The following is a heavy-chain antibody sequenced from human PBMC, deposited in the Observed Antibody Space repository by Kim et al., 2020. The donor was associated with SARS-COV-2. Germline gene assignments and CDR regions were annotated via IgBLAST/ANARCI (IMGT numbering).Heavy chain of an antibody. CDR1: GFTFSSYW. V-gene: IGHV3-74*01. CDR2: IKNDGSIT. CDR3: ARGTFYSGLDV. Sequence: GGSLRLSCAASGFTFSSYWMNWVRQAPGKGLVWVSRIKNDGSITNYADFVKGRFTISRDNARNTLSVQMNSLGVDDTAVYYCARGTFYSGLDVWGQGTTVTVYS. J-gene: IGHJ6*02.